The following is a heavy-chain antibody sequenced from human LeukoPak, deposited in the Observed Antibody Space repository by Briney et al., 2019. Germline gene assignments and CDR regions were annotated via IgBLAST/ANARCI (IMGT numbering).Heavy chain of an antibody. D-gene: IGHD3-10*01. CDR2: LYSGGST. CDR1: GFSVSTNY. Sequence: PGGSLRLSCAVAGFSVSTNYMSWVRQAPGKGLEWVSALYSGGSTWHADSVKGRFTISRDNSRNTLYLQMNSLRAEDTAVYYCAKGSRYYGSGSYPDYWGQGTLVTVSS. V-gene: IGHV3-66*01. CDR3: AKGSRYYGSGSYPDY. J-gene: IGHJ4*02.